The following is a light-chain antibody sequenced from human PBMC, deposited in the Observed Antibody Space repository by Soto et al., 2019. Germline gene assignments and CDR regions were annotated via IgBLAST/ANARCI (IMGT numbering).Light chain of an antibody. CDR2: QVT. CDR3: SSYVVSYKWV. V-gene: IGLV2-14*02. Sequence: QSALSQPASVSGSPGQSITISCTGSSSDVGSYNLVSWYQHHPGKAPKLMIYQVTKRPSGVPDRFSGSKSGNTASLTVFGLQAEDEADYYCSSYVVSYKWVFGGGTQLTVL. J-gene: IGLJ3*02. CDR1: SSDVGSYNL.